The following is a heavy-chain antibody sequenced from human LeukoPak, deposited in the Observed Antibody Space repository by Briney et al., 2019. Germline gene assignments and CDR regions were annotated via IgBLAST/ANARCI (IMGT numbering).Heavy chain of an antibody. CDR2: IYHSGGT. J-gene: IGHJ1*01. CDR3: ARVVQSTDSSGFYLPEYFQH. CDR1: GGSFSGYY. D-gene: IGHD3-22*01. V-gene: IGHV4-34*01. Sequence: SETLSLTCAVYGGSFSGYYWSWIRQPPGKGLEWIGSIYHSGGTYYNPSLKSRVTISVDTSKNQFSLKLRSVTAADTAVYYCARVVQSTDSSGFYLPEYFQHWGQGTLVTVSS.